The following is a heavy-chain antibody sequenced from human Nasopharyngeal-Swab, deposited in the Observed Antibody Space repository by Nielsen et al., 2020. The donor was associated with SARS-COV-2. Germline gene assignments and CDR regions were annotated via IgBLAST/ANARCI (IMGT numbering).Heavy chain of an antibody. CDR2: ISSSSRTI. CDR1: EFTFNTYD. Sequence: GESLKISCAASEFTFNTYDMNWVRQAPGKGLEWLSYISSSSRTIYYADSVKGRFTISRDNAKNSLYLQMNSLRAEDTAVYYRARDYWWSFDYWGQGTLVTVSS. V-gene: IGHV3-48*01. CDR3: ARDYWWSFDY. D-gene: IGHD2-15*01. J-gene: IGHJ4*02.